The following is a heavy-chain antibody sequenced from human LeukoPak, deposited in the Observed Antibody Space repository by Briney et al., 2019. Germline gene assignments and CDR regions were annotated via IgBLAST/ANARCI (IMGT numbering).Heavy chain of an antibody. V-gene: IGHV3-30*18. CDR3: AKDPYRVVVATGNYLDP. CDR1: GFAFSYYG. Sequence: PGGSLRLSCAASGFAFSYYGMHWVRHAPGKGLEWVAVISHDGSNIHYGDSVKGRFTISRDNSKSTVYLQMNSLRAEDTAIYYCAKDPYRVVVATGNYLDPWGQGTLVTVSS. CDR2: ISHDGSNI. J-gene: IGHJ5*02. D-gene: IGHD2-15*01.